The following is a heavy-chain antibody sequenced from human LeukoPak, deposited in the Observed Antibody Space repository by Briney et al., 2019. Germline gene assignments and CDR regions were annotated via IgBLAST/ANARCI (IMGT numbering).Heavy chain of an antibody. CDR3: ARVPYCGGDCNPNWFDP. J-gene: IGHJ5*02. V-gene: IGHV4-30-2*01. D-gene: IGHD2-21*01. CDR1: GGSISSGGYY. CDR2: IYHSGST. Sequence: SETLSLTCTVSGGSISSGGYYWSWIRQPPGKGLEWIGYIYHSGSTYYNPSLKSRVTISVDRSKNQFSLKLSSVTAADTAVYYCARVPYCGGDCNPNWFDPWGQGTLVTVSS.